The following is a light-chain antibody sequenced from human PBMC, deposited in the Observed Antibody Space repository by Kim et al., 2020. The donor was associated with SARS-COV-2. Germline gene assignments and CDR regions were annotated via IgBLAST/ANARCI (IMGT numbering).Light chain of an antibody. CDR1: SHDVRNQG. J-gene: IGLJ3*02. V-gene: IGLV10-54*01. CDR2: RNN. Sequence: RQTATLTCTGNSHDVRNQGAAWLQQHQGHPPKLLSYRNNNRPSGISERLSASRSGKTASLTITGLQPEDEADYYCSAWDSSLSAWVFGGGTQLTVL. CDR3: SAWDSSLSAWV.